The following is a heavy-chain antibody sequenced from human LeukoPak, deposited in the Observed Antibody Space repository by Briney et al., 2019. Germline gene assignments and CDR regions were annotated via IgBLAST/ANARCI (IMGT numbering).Heavy chain of an antibody. V-gene: IGHV4-30-2*01. CDR3: ARDLSFDWFPYYFDY. J-gene: IGHJ4*02. CDR1: GGSISSGVYY. Sequence: SETLSLTCTVSGGSISSGVYYWSWIRQPPGKGLQWIGYIYHSGSTYYNPSLKSRVTISVDRSKNQFSLKLSSVTAADTAIYYCARDLSFDWFPYYFDYWGQGILVTVSS. D-gene: IGHD3-9*01. CDR2: IYHSGST.